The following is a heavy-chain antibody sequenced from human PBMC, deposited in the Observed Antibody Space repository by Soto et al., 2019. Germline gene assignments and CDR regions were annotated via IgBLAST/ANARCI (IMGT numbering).Heavy chain of an antibody. CDR2: ISGSGGST. CDR1: GFTFSSYA. J-gene: IGHJ6*02. Sequence: GGSLRLSCAASGFTFSSYAMSWVRQAPGKGLEWVSAISGSGGSTYYADSVKGRFTISRDNSKNTLYPQMNSLRAEDTAVYYCAKDLGYCSGGSCSGSADVWGQGTTVTVSS. CDR3: AKDLGYCSGGSCSGSADV. D-gene: IGHD2-15*01. V-gene: IGHV3-23*01.